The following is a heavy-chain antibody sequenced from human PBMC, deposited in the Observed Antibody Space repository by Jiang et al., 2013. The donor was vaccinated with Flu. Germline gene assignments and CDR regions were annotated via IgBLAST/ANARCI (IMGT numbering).Heavy chain of an antibody. Sequence: PGRSLRLSCTASGFTFGDYAMSWVRQAPGKGLEWVGFIRSKAYGGTTEYAASVKGRFTISRDDSKSIAYLQMNSLKTEDTAVYYCTRDINIVVVTATDAFDIWGQGTMVTVSS. J-gene: IGHJ3*02. CDR3: TRDINIVVVTATDAFDI. D-gene: IGHD2-21*02. V-gene: IGHV3-49*04. CDR1: GFTFGDYA. CDR2: IRSKAYGGTT.